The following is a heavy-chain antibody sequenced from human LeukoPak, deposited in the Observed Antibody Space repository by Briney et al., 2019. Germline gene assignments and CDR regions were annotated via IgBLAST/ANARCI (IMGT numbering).Heavy chain of an antibody. CDR1: AYTFTVYY. Sequence: ASVTVSFTSSAYTFTVYYMHWVRHAPAQGHEWMGRINPISGVTNFAQNFLGRVSMSRDTSIRTAYLDMYSLTFDDTAVFYCARGGYSGFDPFDYWGQGTLVTVS. V-gene: IGHV1-2*06. CDR3: ARGGYSGFDPFDY. CDR2: INPISGVT. D-gene: IGHD5-12*01. J-gene: IGHJ4*02.